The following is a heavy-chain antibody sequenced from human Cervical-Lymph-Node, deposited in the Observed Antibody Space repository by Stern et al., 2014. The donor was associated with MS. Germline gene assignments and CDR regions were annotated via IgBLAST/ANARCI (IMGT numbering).Heavy chain of an antibody. D-gene: IGHD6-6*01. Sequence: QVQLVQSGAEVKKHGSSVKVSCKASGGTFNSYVISWVRQAPGQGLEWMAGFDTLFSTTHYAQKLQGRVTITADESRSTTYMELTSLRSDDTAVYYCARGGIGSSRLYYHFYGMDVWGQGTTVTVSS. J-gene: IGHJ6*02. V-gene: IGHV1-69*01. CDR2: FDTLFSTT. CDR1: GGTFNSYV. CDR3: ARGGIGSSRLYYHFYGMDV.